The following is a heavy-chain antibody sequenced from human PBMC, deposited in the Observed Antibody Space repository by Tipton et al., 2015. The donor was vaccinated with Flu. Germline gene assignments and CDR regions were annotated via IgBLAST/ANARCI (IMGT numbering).Heavy chain of an antibody. J-gene: IGHJ4*02. CDR2: IKQGGSEK. CDR1: GFAFYEYG. Sequence: SGFAFYEYGIHWVRQAPGKGLEWVANIKQGGSEKYYVDSVKGRFTISRDNAKNSLYLQMNSLRAEDTAVYYCARTRGGYCSSTSCYADYFDFWGQGTLVTVSS. V-gene: IGHV3-7*01. D-gene: IGHD2-2*01. CDR3: ARTRGGYCSSTSCYADYFDF.